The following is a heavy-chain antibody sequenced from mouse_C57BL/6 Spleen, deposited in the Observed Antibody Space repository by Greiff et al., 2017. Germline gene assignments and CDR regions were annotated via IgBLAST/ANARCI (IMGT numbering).Heavy chain of an antibody. J-gene: IGHJ3*01. CDR1: GFTFTNYW. V-gene: IGHV1-53*01. Sequence: QVQLQQPGAELVKPGASVKLSCKASGFTFTNYWMHWVKQRPGQGLEWIGNINPCNGGTNYNEKFKSKATLTVDQSSNTAYMQLSSLTSEDSAVYYGTRRVELGSFAYWGQGTLVTVSA. CDR3: TRRVELGSFAY. CDR2: INPCNGGT.